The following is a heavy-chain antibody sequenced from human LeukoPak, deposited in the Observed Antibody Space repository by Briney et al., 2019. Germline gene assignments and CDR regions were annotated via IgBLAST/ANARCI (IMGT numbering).Heavy chain of an antibody. J-gene: IGHJ3*02. D-gene: IGHD3-22*01. CDR3: AREAMIVVGAFDI. CDR2: INPNSGGT. CDR1: GYTFTGYY. Sequence: ASVKVSCKASGYTFTGYYMHWVRQAPGQGLEWMGRINPNSGGTNYAQKCQGRVTMTRDTSISTAYMELSRLRSDDTAVYYCAREAMIVVGAFDIWGQGTMVTVSS. V-gene: IGHV1-2*06.